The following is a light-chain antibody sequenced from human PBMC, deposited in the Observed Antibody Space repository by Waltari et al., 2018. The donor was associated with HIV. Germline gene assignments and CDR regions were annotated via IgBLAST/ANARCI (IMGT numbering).Light chain of an antibody. J-gene: IGKJ3*01. V-gene: IGKV1-39*01. CDR1: RDVTRY. CDR3: QQSHSTPLT. Sequence: DIQVTQSPSSLSASVGDRVSMTCRASRDVTRYLNWFQQKPGRAPKLLIYAASSLQRGVPSRFSGSGSWTEFTLTINGVQPEDFAIYYCQQSHSTPLTFGPGTKVDVK. CDR2: AAS.